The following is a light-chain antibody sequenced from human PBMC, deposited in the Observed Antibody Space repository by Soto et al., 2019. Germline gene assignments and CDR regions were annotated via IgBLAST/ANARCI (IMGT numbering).Light chain of an antibody. J-gene: IGKJ2*01. Sequence: EIVLTQSPGTLSLSPGDRATLSCRASQSVYKNYLAWYRHTPGQTPELLFYEASKRPGGSPDRFIGSGSGTDFPLTIPRLEPEDFAVYYCPQYGSSPRTFGQGTKVEIK. V-gene: IGKV3-20*01. CDR2: EAS. CDR3: PQYGSSPRT. CDR1: QSVYKNY.